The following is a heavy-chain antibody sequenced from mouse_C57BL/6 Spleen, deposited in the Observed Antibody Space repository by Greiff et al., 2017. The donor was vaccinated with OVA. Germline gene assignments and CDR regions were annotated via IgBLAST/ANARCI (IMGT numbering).Heavy chain of an antibody. J-gene: IGHJ4*01. D-gene: IGHD3-3*01. CDR2: IHPNSGST. CDR1: GYTFTSYW. V-gene: IGHV1-64*01. Sequence: QVQLQQPGAELVKPGASVKLSCKASGYTFTSYWMHWVKQRPGQGLEWIGIIHPNSGSTNYNEKFKSKATMTVDKSSSTAYMQLSSLTSEDSAVYCCAREGRGYYAMDYWGQGTSVTVSS. CDR3: AREGRGYYAMDY.